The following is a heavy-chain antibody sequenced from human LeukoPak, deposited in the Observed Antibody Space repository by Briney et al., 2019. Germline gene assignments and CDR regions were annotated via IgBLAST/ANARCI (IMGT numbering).Heavy chain of an antibody. Sequence: GSLRLSCAASGFTFSSYDMTWIRQPPGKGLEWIGSIYYSVSTYYNPSLKSRVTMSVDTSKNQFSLKLSSVTAADTAVYYCATKHDYGDLDAFDIWGQGTMVTVSS. CDR2: IYYSVST. D-gene: IGHD4-17*01. CDR3: ATKHDYGDLDAFDI. J-gene: IGHJ3*02. CDR1: GFTFSSYD. V-gene: IGHV4-38-2*01.